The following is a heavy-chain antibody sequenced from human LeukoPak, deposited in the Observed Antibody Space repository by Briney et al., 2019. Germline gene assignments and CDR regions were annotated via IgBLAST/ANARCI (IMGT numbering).Heavy chain of an antibody. CDR2: IYYSGNT. CDR3: TCGYYSRGDY. V-gene: IGHV4-39*01. D-gene: IGHD3-22*01. Sequence: SETLSLTCNVSGGSISSSSYYWGWIRQPAGKGLEWVGTIYYSGNTYYNPSLKSRATISVYTSKNQFSLKLTSVTAADTAVYYCTCGYYSRGDYWGQGTLVTVSS. J-gene: IGHJ4*02. CDR1: GGSISSSSYY.